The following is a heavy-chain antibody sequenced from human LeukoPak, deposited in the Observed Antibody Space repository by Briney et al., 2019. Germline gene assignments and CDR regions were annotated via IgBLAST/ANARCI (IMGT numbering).Heavy chain of an antibody. CDR2: IYYSGST. D-gene: IGHD3-22*01. Sequence: SQTLSLTCTVSGGSISSGRYYWSWIRQHPGKGLEWIGYIYYSGSTYYNPSLKSRVTISVDTSKNQFSLKLSSVTAADTAVYYCARAYDSIAFDIWGQGTMVTVSS. CDR1: GGSISSGRYY. CDR3: ARAYDSIAFDI. V-gene: IGHV4-31*03. J-gene: IGHJ3*02.